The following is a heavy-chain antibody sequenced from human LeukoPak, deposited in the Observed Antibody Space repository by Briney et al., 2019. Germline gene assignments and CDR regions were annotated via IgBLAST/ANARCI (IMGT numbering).Heavy chain of an antibody. V-gene: IGHV3-66*01. CDR2: IYSGGST. Sequence: GGSLRLSCAASGFTVSSNYMSWVRQAPGKGLEWVSVIYSGGSTYYADSEKGRFTISRDNSKNTLYLQMNSLRAEDTAVYYCASGVYYDILTGYSFYGMDVWGQGTTVTVSS. J-gene: IGHJ6*02. CDR1: GFTVSSNY. CDR3: ASGVYYDILTGYSFYGMDV. D-gene: IGHD3-9*01.